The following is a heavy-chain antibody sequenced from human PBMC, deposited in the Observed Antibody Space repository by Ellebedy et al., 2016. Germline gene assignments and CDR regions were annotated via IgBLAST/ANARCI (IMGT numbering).Heavy chain of an antibody. CDR1: GGSISSGYY. CDR2: IYYSGST. D-gene: IGHD6-19*01. CDR3: AREGNPLAVAGRAGMDV. V-gene: IGHV4-61*01. Sequence: GSLRLXXTVSGGSISSGYYWGWIRQPPGKGLEWIGYIYYSGSTNYNPSLKSRVTISVDTSKNQFSLKLSSVTAADTAVYYCAREGNPLAVAGRAGMDVWGQGTTVTVSS. J-gene: IGHJ6*02.